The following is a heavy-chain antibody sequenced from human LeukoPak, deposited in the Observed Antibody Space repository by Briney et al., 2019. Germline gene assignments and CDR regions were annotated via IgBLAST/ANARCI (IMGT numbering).Heavy chain of an antibody. CDR2: ISAYNGNT. Sequence: ASVKVSFKASGYTFTSYGISWVRQAPGQGLEWMGWISAYNGNTNYAQKLQGRVTMTTDTSTSTAYMELRSLRSDDTAVYYCARESKIVVVTTYYYYMDVWGKGTTVTVSS. D-gene: IGHD3-22*01. V-gene: IGHV1-18*01. J-gene: IGHJ6*03. CDR3: ARESKIVVVTTYYYYMDV. CDR1: GYTFTSYG.